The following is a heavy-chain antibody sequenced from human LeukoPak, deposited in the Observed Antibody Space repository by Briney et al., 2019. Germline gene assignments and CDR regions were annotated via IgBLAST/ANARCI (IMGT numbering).Heavy chain of an antibody. CDR1: GGSISSYY. V-gene: IGHV4-59*01. CDR3: ARKTVVAVAGYYGMDV. Sequence: SETLSLTCTVSGGSISSYYWSWIRQSPGKGLEWIGYIYYSGSTNYNPSLKSRVTISVDTSKNQFSLKLSSVTAADTAVYYCARKTVVAVAGYYGMDVWGQGTTVTVSS. D-gene: IGHD6-19*01. J-gene: IGHJ6*02. CDR2: IYYSGST.